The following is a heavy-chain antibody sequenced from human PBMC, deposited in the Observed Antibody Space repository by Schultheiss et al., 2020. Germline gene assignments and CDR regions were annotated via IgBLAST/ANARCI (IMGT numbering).Heavy chain of an antibody. CDR1: GFTFTSHD. CDR3: ARAPPQYCSGGSCYFD. Sequence: GGSLRLSCAASGFTFTSHDMSWVRQAPGKGLEWVSVISGSGGSTYYADSVKGRFTISRDDSKNTLHLQMDSLRVEDTAVYYCARAPPQYCSGGSCYFDWGQGTLVTVSS. V-gene: IGHV3-23*01. CDR2: ISGSGGST. D-gene: IGHD2-15*01. J-gene: IGHJ4*02.